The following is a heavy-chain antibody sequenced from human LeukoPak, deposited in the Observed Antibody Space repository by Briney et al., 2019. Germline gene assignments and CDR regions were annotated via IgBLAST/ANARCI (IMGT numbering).Heavy chain of an antibody. V-gene: IGHV4-34*01. D-gene: IGHD1-14*01. CDR3: ARGGPSELDP. J-gene: IGHJ5*02. CDR1: GGSFSGYY. Sequence: SETLSLTCAVYGGSFSGYYWSWIRQPPGKGLEWIGKISRSGNTNYNPSLKSRVTISVDTSKNQFSLKLSSVTAADTGVYYCARGGPSELDPWGQGTLVTVSP. CDR2: ISRSGNT.